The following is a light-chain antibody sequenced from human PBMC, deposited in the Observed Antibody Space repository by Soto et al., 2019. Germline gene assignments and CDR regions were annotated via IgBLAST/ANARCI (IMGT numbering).Light chain of an antibody. J-gene: IGKJ4*01. CDR3: QQSYRPLT. Sequence: DIQMTQSPSSLSAPVGDRVTITCRASQSISRYLNWYQQKAGKAPKLLIYAASSLQSGVASRFSGSGSGTDFTLTISSLQPEDFATYYCQQSYRPLTFGGGTEVEI. CDR2: AAS. V-gene: IGKV1-39*01. CDR1: QSISRY.